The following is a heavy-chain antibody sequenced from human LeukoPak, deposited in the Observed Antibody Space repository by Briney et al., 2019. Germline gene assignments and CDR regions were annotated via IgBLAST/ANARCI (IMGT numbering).Heavy chain of an antibody. D-gene: IGHD2-2*01. CDR2: ISSSSSYI. CDR3: ARDGSVVVPAAMGYYYYYGMDV. CDR1: GFTFSSYS. Sequence: GGSLRLSCAASGFTFSSYSMNWVRQAPGKGLEWVSSISSSSSYIYYADSVKGRFTISRDNAKNSLYLQMNSLRAEDTAVYYCARDGSVVVPAAMGYYYYYGMDVWGQGTTVTVSS. J-gene: IGHJ6*02. V-gene: IGHV3-21*04.